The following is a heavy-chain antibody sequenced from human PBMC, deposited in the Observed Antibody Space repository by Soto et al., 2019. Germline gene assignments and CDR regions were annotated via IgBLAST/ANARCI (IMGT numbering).Heavy chain of an antibody. J-gene: IGHJ6*02. V-gene: IGHV3-23*01. D-gene: IGHD2-15*01. Sequence: EVQLLDSGGGLVQPGGSLRLSCAASGFSFSNHAMSWVRQAPGKGLEWVSSVTGSGDRTYYADSVKGRFTISRDNSKNSLALQMSTVKVEATAVYYWARGPCSVGNGYGREDGWGQGTTVTVSS. CDR2: VTGSGDRT. CDR1: GFSFSNHA. CDR3: ARGPCSVGNGYGREDG.